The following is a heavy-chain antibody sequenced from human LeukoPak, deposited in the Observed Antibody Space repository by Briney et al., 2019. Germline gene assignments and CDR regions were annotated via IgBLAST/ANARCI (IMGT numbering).Heavy chain of an antibody. Sequence: GGSLRLSCAASGFTFNTYVMSCLGDPPGKGRGWLSVINSSGGSTYYAASVKGRFTIYGDNSKNTLYLQMNSLRAEDTAVYYCAKDRGYDFVDNWGQGTLVTVSS. CDR3: AKDRGYDFVDN. CDR1: GFTFNTYV. CDR2: INSSGGST. D-gene: IGHD3-3*01. J-gene: IGHJ4*02. V-gene: IGHV3-23*01.